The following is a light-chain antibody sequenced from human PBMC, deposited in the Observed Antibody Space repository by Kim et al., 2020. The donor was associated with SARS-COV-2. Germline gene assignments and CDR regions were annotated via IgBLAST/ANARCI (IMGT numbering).Light chain of an antibody. CDR3: QHYDNLPYS. CDR1: QDIRKY. J-gene: IGKJ2*03. V-gene: IGKV1-33*01. CDR2: DAS. Sequence: SASVGDRVTITCQASQDIRKYLNWYQQKPGKAPKLLIYDASNLEAGVPSRFSGSGSGTDFTFTISSLQPEDIATYYCQHYDNLPYSFGQGTKLEI.